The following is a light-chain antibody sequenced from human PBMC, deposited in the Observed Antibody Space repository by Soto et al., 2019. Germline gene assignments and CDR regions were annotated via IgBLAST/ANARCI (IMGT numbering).Light chain of an antibody. J-gene: IGKJ5*01. CDR2: AAS. CDR3: QQLTSYPTT. V-gene: IGKV1-9*01. Sequence: IQLTQSPSSLSASVGDRVTISCRASQAISTYLAWYQQKPGKAPQLLIFAASTLHSGVPSRFSGSGSGTDFTLTISSLQPEDFATYYCQQLTSYPTTFGQGTRLEIK. CDR1: QAISTY.